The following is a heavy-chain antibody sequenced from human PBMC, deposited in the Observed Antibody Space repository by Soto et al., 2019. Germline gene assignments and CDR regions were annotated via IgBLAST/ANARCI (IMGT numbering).Heavy chain of an antibody. Sequence: EVHLVESGGGLVQPGGSLRLSCAASGFTFNTHWMHWVRQAPGKGLVWVSRINSDGSATSHAESVKGRFIISRDNAKNTPYLHMNSLRAEDSAVYYCARGWVEGLSRQPPSDFWGQGTLVTVSS. J-gene: IGHJ4*02. CDR2: INSDGSAT. V-gene: IGHV3-74*01. D-gene: IGHD3-3*01. CDR1: GFTFNTHW. CDR3: ARGWVEGLSRQPPSDF.